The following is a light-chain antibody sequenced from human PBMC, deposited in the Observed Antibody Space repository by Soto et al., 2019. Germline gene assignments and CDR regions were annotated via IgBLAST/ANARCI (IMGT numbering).Light chain of an antibody. CDR2: EVS. V-gene: IGLV2-8*01. CDR3: SSYAGSNNFDV. CDR1: SSDVGGYNY. Sequence: QSLLTQPPSASGSAGQSVTISCTGTSSDVGGYNYVSWYQQHPGKAPKLVIYEVSKRPSGVPDRFSGSKSGNTASLTVSGLQAEDEADYYCSSYAGSNNFDVFGTGTKVTVL. J-gene: IGLJ1*01.